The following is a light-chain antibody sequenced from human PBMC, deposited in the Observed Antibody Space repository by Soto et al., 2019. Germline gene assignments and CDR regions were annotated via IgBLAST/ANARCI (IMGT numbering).Light chain of an antibody. CDR1: QSVLYSSNNKNY. Sequence: DIVMTQSPDSLAVSLGERATINCKSSQSVLYSSNNKNYLAWYQQRPGQAPRLLIYWASTRESGVPDRFSGSGSGTDFTLTISSLQAEDVAVYYCQQYYTTPHFGGGTKVEIK. CDR2: WAS. CDR3: QQYYTTPH. J-gene: IGKJ4*01. V-gene: IGKV4-1*01.